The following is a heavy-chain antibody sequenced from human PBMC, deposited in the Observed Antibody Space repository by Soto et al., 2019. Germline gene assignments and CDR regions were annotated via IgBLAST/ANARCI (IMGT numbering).Heavy chain of an antibody. CDR2: TYYRSKWYN. CDR3: ARAPIVVVVAATPEGLVGYYGMDV. V-gene: IGHV6-1*01. D-gene: IGHD2-15*01. Sequence: QSQTLSLTCAISGDSVSSNSAAWNWIRQSPSRGLEWLGRTYYRSKWYNDYAVSVKSRITINPDTSKNQFSLQLNSVTPEDTAVYYCARAPIVVVVAATPEGLVGYYGMDVWGQGTTVTVSS. J-gene: IGHJ6*02. CDR1: GDSVSSNSAA.